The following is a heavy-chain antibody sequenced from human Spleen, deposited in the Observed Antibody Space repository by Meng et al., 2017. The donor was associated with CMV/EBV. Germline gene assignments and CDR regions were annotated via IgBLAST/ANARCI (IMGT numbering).Heavy chain of an antibody. CDR3: ARDHTGTTFWYFDI. V-gene: IGHV3-21*01. CDR1: GFTVSSNY. CDR2: ISSSGTYI. Sequence: GGSLRLSCAASGFTVSSNYMSWVRQAPGKGLEWVSSISSSGTYIYNADSVKGRFTISRDNSKNTLYLQMNSLRAEDTAVYYCARDHTGTTFWYFDIWGRGTLVTVSS. J-gene: IGHJ2*01. D-gene: IGHD1-7*01.